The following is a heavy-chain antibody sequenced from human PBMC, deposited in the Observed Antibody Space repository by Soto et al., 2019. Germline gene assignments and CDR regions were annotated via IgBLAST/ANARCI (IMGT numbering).Heavy chain of an antibody. CDR3: ARLRFGEVLFPPRYFDS. D-gene: IGHD3-10*01. Sequence: QVQLQESGPGLVKSSETLSLTCVVSGGSINGYFWGWIRQPPGKGLEWIGYRFYSGTVNYNPSLTGLLPILVGTSKILFSLRLPSVPSADTAVYYCARLRFGEVLFPPRYFDSWGQGILVTVPS. CDR2: RFYSGTV. J-gene: IGHJ4*02. V-gene: IGHV4-59*01. CDR1: GGSINGYF.